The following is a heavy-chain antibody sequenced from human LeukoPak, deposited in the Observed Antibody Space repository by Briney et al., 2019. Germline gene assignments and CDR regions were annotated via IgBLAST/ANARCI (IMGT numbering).Heavy chain of an antibody. CDR1: GGSISSHY. CDR3: ARIVVTRGSIAVVKRFDP. V-gene: IGHV4-59*11. J-gene: IGHJ5*02. Sequence: SETLSLTCTVSGGSISSHYWSWIRQPPGKGLEWIGYIYYSGSTNYNPSLKSRVTISVDTSKNQFSLKLSSVTAADTAVYYCARIVVTRGSIAVVKRFDPWGQGTLVTVSS. CDR2: IYYSGST. D-gene: IGHD6-19*01.